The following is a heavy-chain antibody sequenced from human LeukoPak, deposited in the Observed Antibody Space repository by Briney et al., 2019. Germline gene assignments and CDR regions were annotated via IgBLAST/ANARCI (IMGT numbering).Heavy chain of an antibody. Sequence: GGSLRLSCTASGFKFDTYWMGWVRQAPGKGLEWVATIKHNGNEIHYVDSVKGRFTISRDNARNSLYLQMTDLGVEDTAVYYCGRQREYQTIFYYNYYMDVWGKGTTVTVSS. CDR1: GFKFDTYW. CDR2: IKHNGNEI. CDR3: GRQREYQTIFYYNYYMDV. D-gene: IGHD2-2*01. V-gene: IGHV3-7*01. J-gene: IGHJ6*03.